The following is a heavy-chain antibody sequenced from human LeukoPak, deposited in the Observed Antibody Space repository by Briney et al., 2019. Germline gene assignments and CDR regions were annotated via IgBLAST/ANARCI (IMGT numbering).Heavy chain of an antibody. J-gene: IGHJ6*03. CDR3: AKDYYCYYMDV. CDR2: ISGSGGST. Sequence: GGSLRLSCAASGFTFDDYGMSWVRQAPGKGLEWVSAISGSGGSTYYADSVKGRFTISRDNSKNTLYLQMNSLRAEDTAVYYCAKDYYCYYMDVWGKGTTVTVSS. CDR1: GFTFDDYG. V-gene: IGHV3-23*01.